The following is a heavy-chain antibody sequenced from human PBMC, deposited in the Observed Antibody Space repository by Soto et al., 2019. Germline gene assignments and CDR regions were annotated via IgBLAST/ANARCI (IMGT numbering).Heavy chain of an antibody. Sequence: ASVKVSCKASGYTFSSYAMHWVRQAPGQRLEWMGWINAGYGNTKSSQKFQGRVTMTTDTSTSTAYMELRSLRSDDTAVYYCATYHSDYDFWSGYYGPNAFDIWGQGTMVT. J-gene: IGHJ3*02. CDR3: ATYHSDYDFWSGYYGPNAFDI. CDR2: INAGYGNT. CDR1: GYTFSSYA. V-gene: IGHV1-3*01. D-gene: IGHD3-3*01.